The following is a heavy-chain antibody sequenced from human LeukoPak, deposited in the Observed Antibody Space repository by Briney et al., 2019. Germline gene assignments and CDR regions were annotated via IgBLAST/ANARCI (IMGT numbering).Heavy chain of an antibody. CDR1: GGSISSGDYY. D-gene: IGHD3-10*01. CDR2: IYYTGHT. V-gene: IGHV4-30-4*01. Sequence: SETLSLTCTVSGGSISSGDYYWSWLRQPPGKGLEWIGYIYYTGHTYYNPSLESRVTISVDTSKNQFSLKLSSVTAADTAVYYCARDRLSVGKFRHDAFDIWGQGTMVTVSS. CDR3: ARDRLSVGKFRHDAFDI. J-gene: IGHJ3*02.